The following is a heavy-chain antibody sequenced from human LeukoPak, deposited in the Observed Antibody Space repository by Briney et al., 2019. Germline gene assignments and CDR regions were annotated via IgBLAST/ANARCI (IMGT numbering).Heavy chain of an antibody. CDR2: IKQDGSDK. J-gene: IGHJ6*03. D-gene: IGHD5-12*01. CDR3: ARDGYRVTGYYYYLDV. Sequence: PGGSLRLSCAASGFTFTKYWMTWVRQAPGKGLEWVGNIKQDGSDKNYMDSVKGRFTISRDNTKNSVYLQMSSLRAEDTAVYYCARDGYRVTGYYYYLDVWGKGTTVIVSS. CDR1: GFTFTKYW. V-gene: IGHV3-7*01.